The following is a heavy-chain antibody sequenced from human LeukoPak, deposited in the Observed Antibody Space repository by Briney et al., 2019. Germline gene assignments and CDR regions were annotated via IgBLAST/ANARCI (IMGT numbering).Heavy chain of an antibody. J-gene: IGHJ4*02. V-gene: IGHV3-23*01. CDR2: IRDSGSST. Sequence: SGGSLRLSCAASGFIFSSYAMNWVRQAPGKGLEWVSAIRDSGSSTHYADSVKGRFTTSRDNSKNTLFLQMNSLRAEDTAIYYCAKYGPQDSGSSHFDYWGQGALVTVSS. D-gene: IGHD1-26*01. CDR3: AKYGPQDSGSSHFDY. CDR1: GFIFSSYA.